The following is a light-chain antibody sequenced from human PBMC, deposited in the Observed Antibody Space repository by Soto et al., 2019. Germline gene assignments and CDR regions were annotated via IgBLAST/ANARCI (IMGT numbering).Light chain of an antibody. Sequence: EIVMTQSPATLSVSPGERVTLSCMASHSVSGNLAWYQQTPGQAPRLLIYDASTRATGIPARFSGSGSGTEFTLTISSLQSEDFAVYFCQQYNNWPPYTFGQGTKLEIK. CDR3: QQYNNWPPYT. CDR1: HSVSGN. CDR2: DAS. J-gene: IGKJ2*01. V-gene: IGKV3-15*01.